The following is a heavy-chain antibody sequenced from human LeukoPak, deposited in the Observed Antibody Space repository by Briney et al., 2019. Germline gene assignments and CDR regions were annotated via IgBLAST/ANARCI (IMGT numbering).Heavy chain of an antibody. CDR1: GYTFTGYY. D-gene: IGHD2-2*01. CDR3: ANPRCSSTSCYPGVFDY. J-gene: IGHJ4*02. V-gene: IGHV1-2*02. Sequence: GASVKVSCKASGYTFTGYYMHWVRQAPGQGLEWMGWINPNSGGTNYAQKFQGRVTMTRDTSISTAYMELSRLRSEDTAVYYCANPRCSSTSCYPGVFDYWGQGTLVTVSS. CDR2: INPNSGGT.